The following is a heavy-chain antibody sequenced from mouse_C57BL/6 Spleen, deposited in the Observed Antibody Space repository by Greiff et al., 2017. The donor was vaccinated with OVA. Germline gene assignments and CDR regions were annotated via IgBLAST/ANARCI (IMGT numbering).Heavy chain of an antibody. V-gene: IGHV1-52*01. CDR1: GYTFTSYW. J-gene: IGHJ3*01. D-gene: IGHD2-4*01. Sequence: QVQLQQPGAELVRPGSSVKLSCKASGYTFTSYWMHWVKQRPIQGLEWIGNIDPSDSETHYNQKFKDKATLTVDNSSSTAYMQLSSLTSEDSAVYYCARSAYDYDDGFAYWGQGTLVTVSA. CDR3: ARSAYDYDDGFAY. CDR2: IDPSDSET.